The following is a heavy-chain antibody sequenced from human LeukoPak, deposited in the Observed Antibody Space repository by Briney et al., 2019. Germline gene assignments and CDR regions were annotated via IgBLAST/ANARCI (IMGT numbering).Heavy chain of an antibody. V-gene: IGHV1-2*02. J-gene: IGHJ3*02. D-gene: IGHD3-9*01. Sequence: ASVKVSCKASGYTFTGYYMHWVRRAPGQGLEWMGWINPNSGGTNYAQKFQGRVTMTRDTSISTAYMELSRLRSDDTAVYYCARDSSVIRYFDWLLSYDAFDIWGQGTMVTVSS. CDR1: GYTFTGYY. CDR2: INPNSGGT. CDR3: ARDSSVIRYFDWLLSYDAFDI.